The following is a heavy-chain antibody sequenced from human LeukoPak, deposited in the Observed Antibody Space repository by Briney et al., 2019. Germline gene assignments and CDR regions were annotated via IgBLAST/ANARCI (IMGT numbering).Heavy chain of an antibody. J-gene: IGHJ4*02. Sequence: GGSLRLSCAASGFTFSSYSMNWVRQAPGKGLEWVSYIGSSSSTIYYADSVKGRFTISRDNAKNSLYLQMNSLRAEDTAVYYCARDLEIAAAGRTFDYWGQGTLVTVSS. D-gene: IGHD6-13*01. CDR3: ARDLEIAAAGRTFDY. V-gene: IGHV3-48*04. CDR2: IGSSSSTI. CDR1: GFTFSSYS.